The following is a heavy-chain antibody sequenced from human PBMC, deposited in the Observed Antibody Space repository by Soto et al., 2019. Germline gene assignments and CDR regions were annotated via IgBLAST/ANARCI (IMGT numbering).Heavy chain of an antibody. D-gene: IGHD2-2*01. CDR2: IIPIFGTA. Sequence: SVKVSCKASGYTFTSYAISWVRQAPGQGLEWMGGIIPIFGTANYAQKFQGRVTITADESTSTAYMELSSLRSEDTAVYYCARGLVPAADRYYFDYWGQGTLVTVSS. CDR1: GYTFTSYA. J-gene: IGHJ4*02. V-gene: IGHV1-69*13. CDR3: ARGLVPAADRYYFDY.